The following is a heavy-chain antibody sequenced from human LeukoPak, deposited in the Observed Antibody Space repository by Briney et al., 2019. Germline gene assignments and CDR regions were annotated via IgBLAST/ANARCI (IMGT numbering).Heavy chain of an antibody. Sequence: SSETLSLTCTVSGDSVSSSSYYWDWIGQPPGTGLEWIGSMCSDGNTHYNTSLKSRLTMSVDTSKNQFSLKLTSVTAADTAVYFCARLKDWYENGSDKWFDPWGQGTLVTVSS. CDR3: ARLKDWYENGSDKWFDP. CDR2: MCSDGNT. D-gene: IGHD3/OR15-3a*01. V-gene: IGHV4-39*01. CDR1: GDSVSSSSYY. J-gene: IGHJ5*02.